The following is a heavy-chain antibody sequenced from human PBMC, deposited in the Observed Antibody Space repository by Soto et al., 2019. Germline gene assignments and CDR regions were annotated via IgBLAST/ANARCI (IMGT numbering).Heavy chain of an antibody. CDR3: ASLGGYDVGYYFDY. CDR1: GFTFSGYA. V-gene: IGHV3-30-3*01. J-gene: IGHJ4*02. CDR2: ISYDGSNK. D-gene: IGHD5-12*01. Sequence: GGSLRLSCAASGFTFSGYAMHWVRQAPGKGLEWVAVISYDGSNKYYADSVKGRFTISRDNSKNTLYLQMNSLRAEDTAVYYCASLGGYDVGYYFDYWGQGTLVTVSS.